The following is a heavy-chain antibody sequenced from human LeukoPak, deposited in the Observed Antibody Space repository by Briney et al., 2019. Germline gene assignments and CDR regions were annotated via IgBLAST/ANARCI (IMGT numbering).Heavy chain of an antibody. D-gene: IGHD5-18*01. Sequence: GGSLRLSCAASGFTFSSYGMHWVRQAPGKGLEWVAFIRYDVSNKYYADSVKGRFTISRDNSKNTLYLQMNSLRAEDTAVYYCAARGYSYGYGDYYGMDVWGQGTTVTVSS. CDR3: AARGYSYGYGDYYGMDV. V-gene: IGHV3-30*02. CDR2: IRYDVSNK. CDR1: GFTFSSYG. J-gene: IGHJ6*02.